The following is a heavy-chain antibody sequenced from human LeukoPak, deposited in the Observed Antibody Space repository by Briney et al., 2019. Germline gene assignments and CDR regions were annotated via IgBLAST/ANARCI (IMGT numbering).Heavy chain of an antibody. CDR2: IIAIFGTA. V-gene: IGHV1-69*13. D-gene: IGHD6-19*01. CDR1: GGTFSSYA. CDR3: ARPRLLYSSGWYGWFDP. Sequence: SVKVSCKASGGTFSSYAISWVRQAPGQGLEWMGGIIAIFGTANYAQKFLGRVTITADESTSTAYMELSSLRSEDTAVYYCARPRLLYSSGWYGWFDPWGQGTLVTVPS. J-gene: IGHJ5*02.